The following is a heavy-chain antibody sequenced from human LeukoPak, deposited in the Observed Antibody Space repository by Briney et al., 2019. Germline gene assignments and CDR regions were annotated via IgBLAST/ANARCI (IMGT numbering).Heavy chain of an antibody. J-gene: IGHJ4*02. CDR1: GFTFSSFW. CDR2: INTDGSIT. Sequence: GGSLRLSCAGPGFTFSSFWMHWVRQAPGKGLVWVSRINTDGSITNYADSVKGRFTISRDNAKNTVDLQMNSLRAEDTAFYYCVRSLGGRYDYWGQESLVTVSS. D-gene: IGHD1-26*01. CDR3: VRSLGGRYDY. V-gene: IGHV3-74*01.